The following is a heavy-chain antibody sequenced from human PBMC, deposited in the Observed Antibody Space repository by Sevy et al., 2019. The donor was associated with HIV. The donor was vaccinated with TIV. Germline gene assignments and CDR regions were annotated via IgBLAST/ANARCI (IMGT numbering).Heavy chain of an antibody. J-gene: IGHJ5*02. D-gene: IGHD3-3*01. CDR3: AKAITYYDFWSGYCNWFDP. CDR1: GFTFSSYW. V-gene: IGHV3-7*01. CDR2: IKQDESEK. Sequence: GGSLRLSCAASGFTFSSYWMSWVRQAPGKGLEWVANIKQDESEKYYVDAVKGRFTISRNNAKNSLYLQMKILRAEDTAVYYCAKAITYYDFWSGYCNWFDPWGQGTLVTVSS.